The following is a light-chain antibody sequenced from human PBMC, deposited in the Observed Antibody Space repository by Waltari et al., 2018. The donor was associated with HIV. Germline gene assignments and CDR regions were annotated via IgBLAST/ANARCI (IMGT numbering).Light chain of an antibody. CDR2: DVT. CDR1: SSDVSSSDF. Sequence: QSALTQPRSASASPGQSVPISCTGTSSDVSSSDFVSWSQLLPGEAPKFVLYDVTKRPSWVPDRVSGSKSANTASLTISGLQAEDEAEYYCCSYAGTYTLKFGGGTKLTV. CDR3: CSYAGTYTLK. J-gene: IGLJ2*01. V-gene: IGLV2-11*01.